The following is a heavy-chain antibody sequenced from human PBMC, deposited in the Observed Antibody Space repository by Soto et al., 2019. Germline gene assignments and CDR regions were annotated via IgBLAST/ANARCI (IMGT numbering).Heavy chain of an antibody. CDR1: GFIFSNFG. CDR2: IWYDGSNE. D-gene: IGHD6-19*01. Sequence: GGSLRLSCAASGFIFSNFGMHWVRQAPGKGLEWVAVIWYDGSNEYYADSVKGRFTISKDNSKDTLYLQMNSLRAEDTAVYYCARDDIPGIAVATYGLDVWGQGTTVTVSS. CDR3: ARDDIPGIAVATYGLDV. V-gene: IGHV3-33*01. J-gene: IGHJ6*02.